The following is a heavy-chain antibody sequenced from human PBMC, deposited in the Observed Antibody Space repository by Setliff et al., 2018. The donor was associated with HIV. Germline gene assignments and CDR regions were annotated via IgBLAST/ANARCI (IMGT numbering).Heavy chain of an antibody. Sequence: SETLXXTCTVSXXSLNRGTYYWGWVRQPPXXXREWIGNVYYSGTTYYNPSLKSRVTISVDTSKNQFSLKLKSVTTTDTGXNYCVRXTSXPXLVAPAAXXIWGQGTVVTVSS. J-gene: IGHJ3*02. D-gene: IGHD5-12*01. CDR3: VRXTSXPXLVAPAAXXI. CDR1: XXSLNRGTYY. CDR2: VYYSGTT. V-gene: IGHV4-39*01.